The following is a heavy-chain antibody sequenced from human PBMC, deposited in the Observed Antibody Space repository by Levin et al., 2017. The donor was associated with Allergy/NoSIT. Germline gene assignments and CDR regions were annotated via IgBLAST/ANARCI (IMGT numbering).Heavy chain of an antibody. CDR3: ARAKGGVGGSYLFDY. J-gene: IGHJ4*02. CDR2: INHSGST. V-gene: IGHV4-34*01. Sequence: SETLSLTCAVYGGSFSGYYWSWIRQPPGKGLEWIGEINHSGSTNYNPSLKSRVTISVDTSKNQFSLKLSSVTAADTAVYYGARAKGGVGGSYLFDYWGQGTLVTVSS. CDR1: GGSFSGYY. D-gene: IGHD1-26*01.